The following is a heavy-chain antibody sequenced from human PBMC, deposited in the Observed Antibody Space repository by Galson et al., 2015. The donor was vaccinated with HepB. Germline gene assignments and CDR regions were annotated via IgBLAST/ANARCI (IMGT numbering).Heavy chain of an antibody. V-gene: IGHV3-66*02. J-gene: IGHJ6*02. CDR2: IYSGGST. CDR3: ARQAVATSGMDV. Sequence: SLRLSCAASGFTVCSNYMSWVRQAPGKGLEWVSVIYSGGSTYYADSVKGRFTISRDNSKNTLYLQMNSLRAEDTAVYYCARQAVATSGMDVWGQGTTVTVSS. D-gene: IGHD5-12*01. CDR1: GFTVCSNY.